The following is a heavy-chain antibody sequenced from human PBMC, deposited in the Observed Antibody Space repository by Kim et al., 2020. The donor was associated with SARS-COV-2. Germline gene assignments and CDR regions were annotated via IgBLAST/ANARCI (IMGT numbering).Heavy chain of an antibody. CDR1: GFTFSNAW. J-gene: IGHJ4*02. Sequence: GGSLRLSCAASGFTFSNAWMSWVRQAPGKGLEWVGRIKSKTDGGTTYYAAPVKGRFTISRDDSKNTLYLQMNSLKTEDTAVYYCLSWPGIYFDYWGQGTLVTVSS. CDR2: IKSKTDGGTT. CDR3: LSWPGIYFDY. V-gene: IGHV3-15*01. D-gene: IGHD6-13*01.